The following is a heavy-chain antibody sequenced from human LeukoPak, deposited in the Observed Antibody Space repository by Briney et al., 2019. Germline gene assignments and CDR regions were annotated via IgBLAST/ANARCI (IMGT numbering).Heavy chain of an antibody. V-gene: IGHV3-15*07. CDR1: GPTLSNVW. Sequence: GGSLRLSCAVSGPTLSNVWMNWVRQAPGKGLEWVGRIKSKTAGGTTDFAAPVKGRFSISRDDSQNMLYLQMNSLTSEDSAVYYCAQGSGQYYEYWGQGTLVTVSS. D-gene: IGHD3-22*01. CDR3: AQGSGQYYEY. CDR2: IKSKTAGGTT. J-gene: IGHJ4*02.